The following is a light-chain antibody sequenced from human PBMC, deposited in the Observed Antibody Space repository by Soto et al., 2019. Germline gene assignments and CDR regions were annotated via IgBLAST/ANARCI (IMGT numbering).Light chain of an antibody. CDR2: EVS. CDR1: SSNVGGYNY. J-gene: IGLJ1*01. V-gene: IGLV2-8*01. Sequence: LIQPPPGCGSPGRQSTSSCLEPSSNVGGYNYISWYQHHPGKAPKLMIYEVSQRPSGVPDRFSGSKSGNTASLTVSGFQAEDEADYYCTSYAGSNNRGVFGSGTKVTVL. CDR3: TSYAGSNNRGV.